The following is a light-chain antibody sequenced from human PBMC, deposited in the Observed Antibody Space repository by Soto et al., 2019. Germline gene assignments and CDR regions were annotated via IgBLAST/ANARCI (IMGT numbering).Light chain of an antibody. J-gene: IGKJ1*01. V-gene: IGKV3-15*01. CDR1: QSVSSN. CDR2: GAS. Sequence: EIVMTQSPATLSVSPGERATLSCRASQSVSSNLAWYQQKPGQAPRLLIYGASTRATGIPARFSGSGSGTEFTLTISRLQSEDLAVYYCQQYNNWHPKTFGQGTKVEIK. CDR3: QQYNNWHPKT.